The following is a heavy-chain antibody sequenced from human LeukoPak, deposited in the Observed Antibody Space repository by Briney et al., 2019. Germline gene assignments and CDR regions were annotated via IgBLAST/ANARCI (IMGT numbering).Heavy chain of an antibody. CDR3: AREIDLNLDY. Sequence: SDTLSLTCTVSGGSISSGGYYWSWIRQHPGKGLEWIGYIYYSGSTYYNPSLESRLTMSVDTSKNQFSLKLSSVIAADTAVYYCAREIDLNLDYWGQGTLVTVSS. CDR2: IYYSGST. CDR1: GGSISSGGYY. J-gene: IGHJ4*02. V-gene: IGHV4-31*03.